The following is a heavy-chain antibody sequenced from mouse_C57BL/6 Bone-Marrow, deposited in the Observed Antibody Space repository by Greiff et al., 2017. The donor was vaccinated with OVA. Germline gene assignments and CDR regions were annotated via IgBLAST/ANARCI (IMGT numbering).Heavy chain of an antibody. CDR1: GFNIKDDY. J-gene: IGHJ2*01. CDR2: IDPENGDT. Sequence: VQLQQSGAELVRPGASVKLSCTASGFNIKDDYMHWVKQRPEQGLEWIGWIDPENGDTEYASKFQGKATITADTSSNTAHREHSSLTSEGTAVYYCTSYGNFDYWGQGTALTVSS. CDR3: TSYGNFDY. D-gene: IGHD2-1*01. V-gene: IGHV14-4*01.